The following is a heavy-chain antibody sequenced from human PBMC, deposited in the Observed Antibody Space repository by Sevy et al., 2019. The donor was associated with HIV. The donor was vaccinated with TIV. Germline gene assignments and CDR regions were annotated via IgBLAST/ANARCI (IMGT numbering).Heavy chain of an antibody. V-gene: IGHV3-9*01. CDR3: VKDTSAADRRGVFDY. CDR1: GFTFNDYA. Sequence: GGSLRLSCVASGFTFNDYAMHWVRQAPGKGLEWVSGVSCKSGGIGYADSVKGRFTISRDNVKNSLYLQMYSLRAEDTALYYCVKDTSAADRRGVFDYWGQGTLVTVSS. CDR2: VSCKSGGI. D-gene: IGHD3-10*01. J-gene: IGHJ4*02.